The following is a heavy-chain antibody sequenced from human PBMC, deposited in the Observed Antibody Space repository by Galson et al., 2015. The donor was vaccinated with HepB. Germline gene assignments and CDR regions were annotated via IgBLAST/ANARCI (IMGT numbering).Heavy chain of an antibody. D-gene: IGHD1-20*01. Sequence: SLRLSCAASGFTVSSNYMSWVRQAPGKGLEWVSVIYSGGSTYYADSVKGRFTISRDNSKNTLHLQMNSLRAEDTAVYYCARDSSVITGTGYDAFDIWGQGTMVTVSS. V-gene: IGHV3-53*01. CDR1: GFTVSSNY. CDR3: ARDSSVITGTGYDAFDI. CDR2: IYSGGST. J-gene: IGHJ3*02.